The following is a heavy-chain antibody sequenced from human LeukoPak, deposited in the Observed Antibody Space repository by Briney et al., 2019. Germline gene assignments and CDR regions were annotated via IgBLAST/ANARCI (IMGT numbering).Heavy chain of an antibody. CDR2: INPNSGGT. J-gene: IGHJ4*02. D-gene: IGHD3-22*01. CDR1: GYTFTGYY. CDR3: ARDISFYYYDSSGPDDDY. V-gene: IGHV1-2*02. Sequence: ASVKVSCKASGYTFTGYYMHWVRQAPGQGLEWMGWINPNSGGTNYAQKFQGRVTMTRDTSISTAYMELSRLRSDDAAVYYCARDISFYYYDSSGPDDDYWGQGTLVTVSS.